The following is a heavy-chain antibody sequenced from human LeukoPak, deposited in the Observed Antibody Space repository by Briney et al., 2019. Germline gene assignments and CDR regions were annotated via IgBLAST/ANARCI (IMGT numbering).Heavy chain of an antibody. Sequence: GGSLRLSCAASGFTFSTYIMNWVRQAPGKGLEWVSSISSSSTYIYYADSVKGRFTMSRDNAKNSLYLQMDSLRAEDTAVYYCARDFSSQSLDYWGQGTLVTVSS. CDR2: ISSSSTYI. CDR1: GFTFSTYI. V-gene: IGHV3-21*01. D-gene: IGHD3-3*01. J-gene: IGHJ4*02. CDR3: ARDFSSQSLDY.